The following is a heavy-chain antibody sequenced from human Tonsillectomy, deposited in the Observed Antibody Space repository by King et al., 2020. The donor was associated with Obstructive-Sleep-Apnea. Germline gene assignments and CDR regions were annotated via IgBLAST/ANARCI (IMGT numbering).Heavy chain of an antibody. Sequence: VQLVESGAEMKKPGASVKVSCKASGYTFINYDINWVRQATGQGLEWMGWMNPNSGNTGYSQKFQGRVTMTRNTSINTAYMELRGLGFEDTAVYYCALLSGPTVSSFWGKGTMLSVPS. J-gene: IGHJ3*01. V-gene: IGHV1-8*01. CDR2: MNPNSGNT. CDR1: GYTFINYD. CDR3: ALLSGPTVSSF. D-gene: IGHD1-26*01.